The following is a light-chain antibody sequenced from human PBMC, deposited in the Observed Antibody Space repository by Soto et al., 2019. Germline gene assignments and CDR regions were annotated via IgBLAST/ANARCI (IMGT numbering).Light chain of an antibody. Sequence: EIVLTQSPGTLSLSPGQRVTLSCGASQSVSRSFLAWYQQKPGQAPRLLIYGASSRATGIPDRFSGSGSGTDFTLTISRLEPEDFAVYYCQQYDSSPWTFGQGTKVEIK. CDR3: QQYDSSPWT. J-gene: IGKJ1*01. CDR2: GAS. CDR1: QSVSRSF. V-gene: IGKV3-20*01.